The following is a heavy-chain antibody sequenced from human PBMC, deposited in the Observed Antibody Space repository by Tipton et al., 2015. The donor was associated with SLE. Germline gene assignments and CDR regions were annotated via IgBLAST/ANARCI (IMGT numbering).Heavy chain of an antibody. Sequence: QVQLVQSGAEVKKPGASVKVSCKASGYTFTSYGISWVRQAPGQGLEWMGWTSAYNGNTNYAQKLQGRVTMTTDTSTSTAYMELRSLRSDDTAVYYCARDSPEPDWELLDPPLDYWGQGTLVTVSS. CDR1: GYTFTSYG. J-gene: IGHJ4*02. V-gene: IGHV1-18*01. D-gene: IGHD1-26*01. CDR2: TSAYNGNT. CDR3: ARDSPEPDWELLDPPLDY.